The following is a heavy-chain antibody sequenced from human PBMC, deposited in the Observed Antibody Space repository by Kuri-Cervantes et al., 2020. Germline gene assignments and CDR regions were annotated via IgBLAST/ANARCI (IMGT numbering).Heavy chain of an antibody. Sequence: GESLKISCIASGFSFNNHAMYWVCQAPGKGLEWVALISKDGDNKYHADSVKGRFTISRDNSKKTLYLQMNSLRVEDTAVYYCAKDEGEMDVWGQGTLVTVSS. CDR3: AKDEGEMDV. J-gene: IGHJ4*02. CDR1: GFSFNNHA. CDR2: ISKDGDNK. V-gene: IGHV3-30-3*01. D-gene: IGHD3-16*01.